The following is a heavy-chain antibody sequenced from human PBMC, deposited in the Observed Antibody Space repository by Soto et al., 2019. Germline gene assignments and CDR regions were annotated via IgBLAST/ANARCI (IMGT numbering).Heavy chain of an antibody. CDR2: ISYTGST. Sequence: SETLSLTCSVSGDTIRGDYRNWIRQPPGKRLEWIGYISYTGSTNYNPSLRSRATMSVDTSKNQFSLKLSSVTAADTAVYYCARHLTYCSAGSCYSDFPYYGMDVWGQGTTVTVSS. D-gene: IGHD2-15*01. CDR3: ARHLTYCSAGSCYSDFPYYGMDV. V-gene: IGHV4-59*08. J-gene: IGHJ6*02. CDR1: GDTIRGDY.